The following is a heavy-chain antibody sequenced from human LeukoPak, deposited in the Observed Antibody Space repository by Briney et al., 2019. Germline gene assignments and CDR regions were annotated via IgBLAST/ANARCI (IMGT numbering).Heavy chain of an antibody. V-gene: IGHV4-39*01. CDR3: ARLYRDRDQYGSGNYPDY. Sequence: SETLSLTCAVYGGSFSGYYWGWIRQPPGKGLEWIGSIYYSGSTYYNPSLKSRVTISVDTSKNQFSLKLSSVTAADTAVYYCARLYRDRDQYGSGNYPDYWGQGTLVTVSS. CDR2: IYYSGST. J-gene: IGHJ4*02. D-gene: IGHD3-10*01. CDR1: GGSFSGYY.